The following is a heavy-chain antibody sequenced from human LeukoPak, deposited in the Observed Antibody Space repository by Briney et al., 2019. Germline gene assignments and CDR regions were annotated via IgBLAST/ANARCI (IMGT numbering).Heavy chain of an antibody. Sequence: PSQTLSLTCTVSGGSISSGSYYWSWIRQPAGKGLEWIGHIYTSGSTGYNPSLQSRVTISVDTSNHEFSLKLTSVTAADTAVYYCARAGGSAGWYGTIDSWGQGTLVTVSS. V-gene: IGHV4-61*09. J-gene: IGHJ4*02. CDR2: IYTSGST. CDR3: ARAGGSAGWYGTIDS. CDR1: GGSISSGSYY. D-gene: IGHD6-19*01.